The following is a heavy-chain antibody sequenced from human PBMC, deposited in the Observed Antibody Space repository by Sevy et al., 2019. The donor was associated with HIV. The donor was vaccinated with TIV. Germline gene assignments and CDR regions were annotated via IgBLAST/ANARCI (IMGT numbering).Heavy chain of an antibody. Sequence: GGSLRLSCAASGFTFKYYWMSWVRQAPGKGLEWVANIKQDGSGKYYVDSVKGRFTISRDNAKTSLYLQMNSLGAVDTAVYYCARDSEMATTDALDVWGQGTTVTVSS. CDR3: ARDSEMATTDALDV. V-gene: IGHV3-7*01. CDR1: GFTFKYYW. CDR2: IKQDGSGK. J-gene: IGHJ3*01. D-gene: IGHD5-12*01.